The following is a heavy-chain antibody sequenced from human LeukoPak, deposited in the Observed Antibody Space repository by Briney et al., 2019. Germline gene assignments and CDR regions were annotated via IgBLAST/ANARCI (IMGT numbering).Heavy chain of an antibody. CDR1: GFTFSSYA. V-gene: IGHV3-53*01. Sequence: GGSLRLSCAASGFTFSSYAMSWVRQAPGKGLEWVSVIYSGGSTYYADSVKGRFTISRDNSKNTLYLQMNSLRAEDTAVYYCASLAVAGTFDYWGQGTLVTVSS. CDR3: ASLAVAGTFDY. D-gene: IGHD6-19*01. J-gene: IGHJ4*02. CDR2: IYSGGST.